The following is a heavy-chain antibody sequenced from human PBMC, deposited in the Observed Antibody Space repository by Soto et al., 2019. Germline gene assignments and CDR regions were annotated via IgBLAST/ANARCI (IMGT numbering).Heavy chain of an antibody. CDR3: ARDDHIVVVPTSLGAMDV. D-gene: IGHD2-2*01. Sequence: QVQLQESGPGLVKPSETLSLTCAVYGGSISSNKWWSWVRQPPGKGLEWIGEIYHSGSTTYNPSLKIRVTISLDKSKNQFSLKLTFVTAADSAVYYCARDDHIVVVPTSLGAMDVWGQGTTVTVSS. CDR1: GGSISSNKW. V-gene: IGHV4-4*02. CDR2: IYHSGST. J-gene: IGHJ6*02.